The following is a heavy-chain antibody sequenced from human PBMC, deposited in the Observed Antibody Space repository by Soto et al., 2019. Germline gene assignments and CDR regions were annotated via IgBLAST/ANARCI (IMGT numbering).Heavy chain of an antibody. CDR3: ARVPAVDSTIPSLWFDP. V-gene: IGHV4-59*01. J-gene: IGHJ5*02. Sequence: SETLSLTCNVSGGSISRYYWSWIRQPPGKGLEWIGYIHYSGSTKYNPSLKSRVTISVDTSKNQFSLKLTSVTAADTAVYFCARVPAVDSTIPSLWFDPWGQGTLVTVSS. CDR2: IHYSGST. D-gene: IGHD6-19*01. CDR1: GGSISRYY.